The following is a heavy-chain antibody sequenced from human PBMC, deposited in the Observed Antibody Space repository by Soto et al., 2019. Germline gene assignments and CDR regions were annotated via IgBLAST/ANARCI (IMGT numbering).Heavy chain of an antibody. J-gene: IGHJ4*02. CDR3: AKDRAEWGSYDY. V-gene: IGHV3-23*01. CDR1: GFTFSSYA. CDR2: ISGSGGST. Sequence: GGSLRLSCAGSGFTFSSYAMSWVRQAPGKGLKWVSTISGSGGSTYYAESVKGRFTISRDNSKNTLYLQMNSLRAEDTAVYYCAKDRAEWGSYDYWGQGILVTVSS. D-gene: IGHD7-27*01.